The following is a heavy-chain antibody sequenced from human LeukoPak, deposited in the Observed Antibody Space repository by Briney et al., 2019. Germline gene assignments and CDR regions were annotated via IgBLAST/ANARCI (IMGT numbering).Heavy chain of an antibody. CDR1: GYTFTVYD. D-gene: IGHD1-26*01. CDR3: ARFEWEDAFDI. Sequence: ASVKVSCTASGYTFTVYDMHWVRQARGQGQEWMGWINPNSGGTNYAQKFQGRVTMTRDTSISTAYMELSRLRSDDTAVYYCARFEWEDAFDIWGQGTMVTVSS. CDR2: INPNSGGT. J-gene: IGHJ3*02. V-gene: IGHV1-2*02.